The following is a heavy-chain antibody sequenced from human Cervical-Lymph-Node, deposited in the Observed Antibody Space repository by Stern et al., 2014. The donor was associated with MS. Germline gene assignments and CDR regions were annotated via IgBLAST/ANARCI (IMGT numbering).Heavy chain of an antibody. CDR1: GDSFSSRSYY. V-gene: IGHV4-39*01. Sequence: QLQLQESGPGLLKPSETLSLSCAVSGDSFSSRSYYWGWIRQPPGKGLEWIASFHYSGSTYFNPSLESRVSIPEATSRGQFSLTLSSVTAADTAVYYCARLDADRGMDVWGQGTTVTVSS. CDR3: ARLDADRGMDV. J-gene: IGHJ6*02. CDR2: FHYSGST. D-gene: IGHD1-1*01.